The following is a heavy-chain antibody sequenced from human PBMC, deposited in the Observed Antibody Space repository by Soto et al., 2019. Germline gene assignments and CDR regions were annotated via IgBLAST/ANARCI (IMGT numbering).Heavy chain of an antibody. CDR2: ISTYNGNT. V-gene: IGHV1-18*01. CDR1: GYTFPSYA. D-gene: IGHD2-8*01. Sequence: ASVKGSCKASGYTFPSYAMHWVRQAPGQGLEWMGRISTYNGNTNYPQSLQGRLTMTTDTSTTTAYMELRSLRSDDTAVYYCARDPYHVLMVNAPNLYGMDVWGQGTTVTVSS. J-gene: IGHJ6*02. CDR3: ARDPYHVLMVNAPNLYGMDV.